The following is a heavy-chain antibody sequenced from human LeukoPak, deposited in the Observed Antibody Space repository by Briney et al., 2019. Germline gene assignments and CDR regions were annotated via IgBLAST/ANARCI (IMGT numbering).Heavy chain of an antibody. D-gene: IGHD2-15*01. J-gene: IGHJ4*02. CDR1: GFTFSSYE. Sequence: GSLRLSCAASGFTFSSYEMNWVRQAPGKGLEWVSYISSSGTTIYYADSVKGRFTISRDNAKNSLYLQMNSLRAEDTAVYYCARAGYCSGGSCYTTFDYWGQGTLVTVSS. CDR2: ISSSGTTI. V-gene: IGHV3-48*03. CDR3: ARAGYCSGGSCYTTFDY.